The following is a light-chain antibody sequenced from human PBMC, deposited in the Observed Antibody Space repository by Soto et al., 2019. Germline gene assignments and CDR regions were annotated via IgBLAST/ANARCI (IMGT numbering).Light chain of an antibody. CDR2: DVS. J-gene: IGLJ3*02. Sequence: QSALTQPASVSGSPGQSITLSCTGSSSDIGGYSYVSWYQQYPGKAPKLMIYDVSIRPSGVSARFSGSKSGNTASLTISGLQAEDEADYFCSSYRSTNTLGVFGGGTKLTVL. CDR1: SSDIGGYSY. V-gene: IGLV2-14*01. CDR3: SSYRSTNTLGV.